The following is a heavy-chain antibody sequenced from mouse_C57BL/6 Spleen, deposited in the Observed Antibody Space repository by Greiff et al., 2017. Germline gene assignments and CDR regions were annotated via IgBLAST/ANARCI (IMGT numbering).Heavy chain of an antibody. CDR3: ATLGTLYYFDY. CDR2: ISSGSSTI. CDR1: GFTFSDYG. J-gene: IGHJ2*01. Sequence: EVMLVESGGGLVKPGGSLKLSCAASGFTFSDYGMHWVRQAPEKGLEWVAYISSGSSTIYSADTVKGRFTISRDNAKNTLFLQLTSLRSEDTAMYYCATLGTLYYFDYWGQGTTLTVSS. V-gene: IGHV5-17*01.